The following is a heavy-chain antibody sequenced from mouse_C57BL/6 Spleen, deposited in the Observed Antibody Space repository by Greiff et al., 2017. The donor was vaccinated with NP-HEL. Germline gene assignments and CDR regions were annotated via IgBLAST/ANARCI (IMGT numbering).Heavy chain of an antibody. Sequence: VQLQQSGPELVKPGASVKISCKASGYSFTDYNMNWVKQSNGKGLEWIGVINPNYGTTSYNQKFKGKATLTVDQSSSTAYMQLNSLTSEDSAVYYCARSDYYGSSYSYWYFDVWGTGTTVTVSS. CDR3: ARSDYYGSSYSYWYFDV. CDR1: GYSFTDYN. D-gene: IGHD1-1*01. V-gene: IGHV1-39*01. J-gene: IGHJ1*03. CDR2: INPNYGTT.